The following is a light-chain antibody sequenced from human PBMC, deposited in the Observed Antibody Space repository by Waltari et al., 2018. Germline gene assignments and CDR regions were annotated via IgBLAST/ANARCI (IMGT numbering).Light chain of an antibody. CDR3: YQHSSGYS. Sequence: VILTQSPATLSLSPGERATLSCRASQSVSSYLAWYQQKPGQAPRLLIHSASSRATGIPDRFSGSGSGTEFTLTISSLEPEDVGVYHCYQHSSGYSFGQGTNVEIK. J-gene: IGKJ2*03. CDR1: QSVSSY. V-gene: IGKV3-11*01. CDR2: SAS.